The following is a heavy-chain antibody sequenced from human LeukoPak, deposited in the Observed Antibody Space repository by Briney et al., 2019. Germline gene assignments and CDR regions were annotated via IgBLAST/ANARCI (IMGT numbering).Heavy chain of an antibody. V-gene: IGHV3-23*01. D-gene: IGHD5-18*01. J-gene: IGHJ4*02. CDR2: ISGSGGST. CDR1: GFAFSGYA. Sequence: PGGSLRVSCAASGFAFSGYAMSGVRQAPGKGLEWVSAISGSGGSTYYADSVKGRFTISRDNSTNTLYLQMNSLRAEDTAVYYCAKDREQDTAMVTGYFDYWGQGTLVTVSS. CDR3: AKDREQDTAMVTGYFDY.